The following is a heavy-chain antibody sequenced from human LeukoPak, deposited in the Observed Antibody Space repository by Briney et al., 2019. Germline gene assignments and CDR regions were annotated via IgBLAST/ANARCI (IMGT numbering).Heavy chain of an antibody. Sequence: PGGSLRLSCAASGFTFSSYSMNWVRQAPGKGLEWVSSISSSSSYIYYADSVKGRFTISRDNAKNSLYLQMNSLRAEDTAVYYCARDNIVLSKYPAIVDVWGKGTTVTVSS. CDR1: GFTFSSYS. V-gene: IGHV3-21*01. D-gene: IGHD2-8*01. J-gene: IGHJ6*04. CDR2: ISSSSSYI. CDR3: ARDNIVLSKYPAIVDV.